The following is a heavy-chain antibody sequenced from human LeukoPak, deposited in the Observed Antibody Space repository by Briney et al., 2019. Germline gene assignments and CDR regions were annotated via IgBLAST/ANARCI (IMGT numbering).Heavy chain of an antibody. CDR1: GFTFSSYG. J-gene: IGHJ4*02. D-gene: IGHD6-13*01. CDR2: ISYDGSNK. CDR3: AREEGIAATIDY. Sequence: GGSLRLSCAASGFTFSSYGMHWVRQAPGKGLEWVAVISYDGSNKYYADSVKGRFTISRDNSKNTLYLQMNSLRAEDTAVYYCAREEGIAATIDYWGQGTLVTVSS. V-gene: IGHV3-30*03.